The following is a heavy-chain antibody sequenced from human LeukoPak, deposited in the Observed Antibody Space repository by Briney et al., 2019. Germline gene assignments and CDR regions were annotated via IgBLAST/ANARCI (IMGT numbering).Heavy chain of an antibody. V-gene: IGHV1-2*04. D-gene: IGHD2-2*01. CDR3: ARGCSSTNCPGAFDI. J-gene: IGHJ3*02. CDR2: INPNSGGT. Sequence: ASVKVSCKTSGYTFTGYYMRWVRQAPGQGLEWMGWINPNSGGTNYAQNFQGWVTMTRDTSISTVYMELSRLRSDDMAVYYCARGCSSTNCPGAFDIWGQGTLVTVSS. CDR1: GYTFTGYY.